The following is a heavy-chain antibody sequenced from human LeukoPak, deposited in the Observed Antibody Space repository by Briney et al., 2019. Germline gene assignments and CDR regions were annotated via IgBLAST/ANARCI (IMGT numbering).Heavy chain of an antibody. J-gene: IGHJ4*02. CDR3: ARALGRRGGGYCTGDSCYLDS. Sequence: KTSETLSLTCAVSGDSINSGGYSWSWIRQPPGKGLEWIGYIYHTGSNFYNPSLKGRATISEDRSKNQFSLKLTSVTAADTAVYYFARALGRRGGGYCTGDSCYLDSWGQGTLVTVSS. V-gene: IGHV4-30-2*01. CDR2: IYHTGSN. CDR1: GDSINSGGYS. D-gene: IGHD2-15*01.